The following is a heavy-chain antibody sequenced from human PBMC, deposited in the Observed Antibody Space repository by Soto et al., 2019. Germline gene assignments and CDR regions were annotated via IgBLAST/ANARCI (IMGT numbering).Heavy chain of an antibody. CDR3: AKDAEYTHLTIFGVVFDY. Sequence: EVQLLESGGGLVQPGGSLRLSCAASGFTFSSYAMSWVRQAPGKGLEWVSAISGSGGSTYYADSVKGRFTISRDNSKNTLYLQMNSLRAEDTAVYYCAKDAEYTHLTIFGVVFDYWGQGTLVTVSS. J-gene: IGHJ4*02. D-gene: IGHD3-3*01. V-gene: IGHV3-23*01. CDR1: GFTFSSYA. CDR2: ISGSGGST.